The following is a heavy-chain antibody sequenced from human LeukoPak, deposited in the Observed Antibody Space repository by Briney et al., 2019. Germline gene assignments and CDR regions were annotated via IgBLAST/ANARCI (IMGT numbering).Heavy chain of an antibody. V-gene: IGHV3-23*01. CDR1: GFDLTTYA. CDR3: ARCMLPSQGWCNLFGP. D-gene: IGHD2-8*01. Sequence: PGGSLRLSCAASGFDLTTYAMTWVWQAPAQGLEWVSSIRICGGGTYYADSVKGRFTISRDNSENTLHLQMNNLRVEDTARYFCARCMLPSQGWCNLFGPWGQGTLVTVSS. CDR2: IRICGGGT. J-gene: IGHJ5*02.